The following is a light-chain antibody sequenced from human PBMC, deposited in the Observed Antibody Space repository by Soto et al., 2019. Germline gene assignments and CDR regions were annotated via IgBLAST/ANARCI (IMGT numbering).Light chain of an antibody. J-gene: IGKJ5*01. CDR2: TAS. V-gene: IGKV1-17*03. CDR1: QAINNY. CDR3: LQHKSYPIT. Sequence: DIQMTQSPSAMSASVGDTVTITCRASQAINNYLAWFQQKPGKVPKRLIYTASNLQSGVPSRFSGSGSGTEFTLTISSRQPEDFATYYCLQHKSYPITFGQGTRLEIK.